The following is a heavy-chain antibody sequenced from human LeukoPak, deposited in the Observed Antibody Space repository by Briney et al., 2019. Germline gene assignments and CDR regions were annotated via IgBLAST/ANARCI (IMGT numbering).Heavy chain of an antibody. D-gene: IGHD4-23*01. J-gene: IGHJ4*02. CDR3: ARGGGPRHYFDY. Sequence: ETLSLTCAVYGGSFSGYYWSWIRQPPGKGLEWIGEINHSGSTNYNPSLKGRVTISVDTSKNQFSLKLSSVTAADTAVYYCARGGGPRHYFDYWGQGTLVTVSS. V-gene: IGHV4-34*01. CDR1: GGSFSGYY. CDR2: INHSGST.